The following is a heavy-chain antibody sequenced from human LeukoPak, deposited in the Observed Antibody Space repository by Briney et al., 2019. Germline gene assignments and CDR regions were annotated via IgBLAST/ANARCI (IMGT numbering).Heavy chain of an antibody. J-gene: IGHJ3*02. V-gene: IGHV1-8*03. CDR2: MNPNSGNT. CDR1: GYTFTSSD. CDR3: AREVSVMDAFDI. Sequence: ASVKVSCEASGYTFTSSDINWVPQATGPGLEWMGWMNPNSGNTGYAQKFQGRVTITRNTSISTAYMELSSLRSEDTAVYYCAREVSVMDAFDIWGQGTMVTVSS. D-gene: IGHD2-21*01.